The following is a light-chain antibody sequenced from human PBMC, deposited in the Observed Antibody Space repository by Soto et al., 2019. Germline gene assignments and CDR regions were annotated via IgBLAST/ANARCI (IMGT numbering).Light chain of an antibody. J-gene: IGKJ5*01. V-gene: IGKV3-15*01. Sequence: DIVMTQSPAALSVSPGERATLSCRASQSVGSSVAWYQQKPGQAPRFLMYGASTRAAGVPARFSGSGSGTDFTLTISSLEPEDFAVYYCQQRSNLITFGQGTRLEIK. CDR3: QQRSNLIT. CDR1: QSVGSS. CDR2: GAS.